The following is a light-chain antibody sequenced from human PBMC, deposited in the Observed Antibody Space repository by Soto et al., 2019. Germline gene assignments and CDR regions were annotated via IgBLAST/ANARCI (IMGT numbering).Light chain of an antibody. CDR1: QSISSW. CDR3: QQRSNWPPRLT. Sequence: DIQMTQSPSTLSASVGDRVTIICRASQSISSWLAWYQQTPGKAPKLLIYAASSLQSGVPSRFSGSGSGTDFTLTISSLQPEDFAVYYCQQRSNWPPRLTFGGGTKVDIK. J-gene: IGKJ4*01. V-gene: IGKV1-5*02. CDR2: AAS.